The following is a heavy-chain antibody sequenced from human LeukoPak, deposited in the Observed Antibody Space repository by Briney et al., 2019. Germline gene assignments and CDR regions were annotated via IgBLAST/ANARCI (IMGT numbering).Heavy chain of an antibody. D-gene: IGHD6-19*01. Sequence: GGSLRLSCAASGFTFSTYSMNWVRQAPGKWLEWVSSISTSSSYIYYADSVRGRFTISRDNAKNSLYLQMNSLRAEDTAVYYCARDYSSGWSIYSFDIWGQGTMVTVSS. J-gene: IGHJ3*02. CDR3: ARDYSSGWSIYSFDI. V-gene: IGHV3-21*01. CDR1: GFTFSTYS. CDR2: ISTSSSYI.